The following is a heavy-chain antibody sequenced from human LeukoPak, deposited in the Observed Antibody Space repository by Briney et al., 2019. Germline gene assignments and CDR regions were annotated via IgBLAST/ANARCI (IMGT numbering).Heavy chain of an antibody. CDR3: VRGFSTFFDY. CDR1: GDSVSTNSAA. J-gene: IGHJ4*02. D-gene: IGHD3-10*01. CDR2: TYYRSKWYN. V-gene: IGHV6-1*01. Sequence: SQTLSLTCAISGDSVSTNSAAWNWIRQSPSRGLEWLGRTYYRSKWYNDYAISVKSRMTINPDTSKNQFSLQLNPVTPEDTAVYYCVRGFSTFFDYWGQGTLVTVSS.